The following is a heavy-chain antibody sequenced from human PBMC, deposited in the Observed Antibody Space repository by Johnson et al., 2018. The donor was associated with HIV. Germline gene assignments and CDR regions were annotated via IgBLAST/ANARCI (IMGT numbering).Heavy chain of an antibody. CDR3: AREVHIVVVSSLRWAFDI. CDR2: ISYDGSNK. CDR1: GFTFSSYA. J-gene: IGHJ3*02. Sequence: QVQLVESGGGVVQPGRSLRLSCAASGFTFSSYAMHWVRQAPGKGLEWVAVISYDGSNKYYADSVKGRFTISRDNSKNTLYLQMNSLRAEDTAVYYCAREVHIVVVSSLRWAFDIWGQGTMVTVSS. V-gene: IGHV3-30-3*01. D-gene: IGHD2-21*01.